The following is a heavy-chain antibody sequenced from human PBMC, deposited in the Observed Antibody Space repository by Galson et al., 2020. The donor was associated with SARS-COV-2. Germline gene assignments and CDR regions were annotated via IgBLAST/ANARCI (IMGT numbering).Heavy chain of an antibody. CDR1: GFTFSSYG. D-gene: IGHD2-2*01. CDR3: AKDSVVVPAAIYYYYYGMDV. Sequence: TGGSLRLSFAASGFTFSSYGMHWVRQAPGKGLEWVAVISYDGSNKYYADSVKGRFTISRDNSKNTLYLQMNSLRAEDTAVYYCAKDSVVVPAAIYYYYYGMDVWGQGTTVTVSS. CDR2: ISYDGSNK. J-gene: IGHJ6*02. V-gene: IGHV3-30*18.